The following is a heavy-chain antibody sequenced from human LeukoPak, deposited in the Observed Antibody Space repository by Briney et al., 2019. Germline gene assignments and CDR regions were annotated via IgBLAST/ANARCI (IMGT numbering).Heavy chain of an antibody. CDR3: ARGGSYLSAFDI. CDR2: ITSSSTYI. D-gene: IGHD1-26*01. J-gene: IGHJ3*02. CDR1: GFTFSIYN. V-gene: IGHV3-21*04. Sequence: PGGSLRLSCAASGFTFSIYNVNWVRQAPGKGLEWVSSITSSSTYIYYADSVKGRFTISRDNAKNSLYLQMNSLRAEDTAVYYCARGGSYLSAFDIWGQGTMVTVP.